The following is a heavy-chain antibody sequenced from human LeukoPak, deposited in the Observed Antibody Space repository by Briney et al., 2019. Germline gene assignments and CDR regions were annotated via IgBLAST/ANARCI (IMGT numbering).Heavy chain of an antibody. J-gene: IGHJ4*02. Sequence: SQTLSLTSTVSGGSISSGDYYWSWIRQPPGKGLEWIGYIYYSGSTYYNPSLKSRVTISVDTSKNQFSLKLSSVTAADTAVYYCARVLRLGGSKKYYFDYWGQGTLVTVSS. CDR3: ARVLRLGGSKKYYFDY. V-gene: IGHV4-30-4*08. D-gene: IGHD3-16*01. CDR2: IYYSGST. CDR1: GGSISSGDYY.